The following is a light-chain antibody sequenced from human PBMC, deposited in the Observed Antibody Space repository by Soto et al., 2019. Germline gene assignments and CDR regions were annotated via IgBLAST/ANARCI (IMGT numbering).Light chain of an antibody. J-gene: IGLJ1*01. Sequence: QSVLTQPASVSGSPGQSITMSCTGTSSDVGSYNLVSWYQQHPGKGPKLMIYEGSKRPSGVSNRFSGSKPGNTASLTISGLQAEDEADYYCCSYAGSSTFYVFGTGTKVTVL. CDR1: SSDVGSYNL. CDR3: CSYAGSSTFYV. V-gene: IGLV2-23*03. CDR2: EGS.